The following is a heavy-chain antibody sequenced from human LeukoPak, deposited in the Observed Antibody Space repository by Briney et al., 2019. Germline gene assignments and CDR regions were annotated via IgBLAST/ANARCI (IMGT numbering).Heavy chain of an antibody. V-gene: IGHV3-30*18. CDR2: ISDDGIYN. CDR3: TKGGGISDNPLDP. CDR1: GITFSTYA. Sequence: ERSLRLSCAASGITFSTYAIHWVRRAPGKGLEWVAIISDDGIYNYYADSVKGRFTISRDSSKNTVYLQMNSLRPEDTAVYYCTKGGGISDNPLDPWGQGTLVIVSS. J-gene: IGHJ5*02. D-gene: IGHD4-23*01.